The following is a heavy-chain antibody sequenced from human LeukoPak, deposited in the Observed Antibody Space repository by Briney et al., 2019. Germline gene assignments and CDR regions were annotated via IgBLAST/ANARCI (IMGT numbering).Heavy chain of an antibody. V-gene: IGHV3-74*01. CDR2: INSDGSST. CDR1: GFTFSSYW. D-gene: IGHD6-6*01. CDR3: AGGLSGYASSLGY. J-gene: IGHJ4*02. Sequence: GGSLRLSCAASGFTFSSYWMHWVRQAPGKGLVWVSRINSDGSSTSYADSVRGRFSISRDNAKNTLYLQMNSLRAEDTAVYYCAGGLSGYASSLGYWGQGTLVTVSA.